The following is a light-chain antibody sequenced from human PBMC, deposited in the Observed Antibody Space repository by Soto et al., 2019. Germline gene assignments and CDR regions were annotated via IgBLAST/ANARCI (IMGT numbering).Light chain of an antibody. V-gene: IGLV2-14*01. J-gene: IGLJ1*01. Sequence: QCVLTQPASVSWSPGQSITISCTGTSSEVGGYNYVSRYQQHPGKAPKLMISDVSNRPSGVSIRFSGSKSGNTASLTISGLQAEDEADYYCNSYSSSTTLYLFGTGTKVTVL. CDR3: NSYSSSTTLYL. CDR2: DVS. CDR1: SSEVGGYNY.